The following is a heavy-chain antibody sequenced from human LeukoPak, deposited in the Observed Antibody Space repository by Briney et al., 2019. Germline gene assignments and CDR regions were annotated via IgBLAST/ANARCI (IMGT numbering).Heavy chain of an antibody. V-gene: IGHV4-59*01. CDR1: GGSISSYY. CDR2: IYYSGST. CDR3: ARGITGTIVDP. Sequence: SETLSLTCTVFGGSISSYYWSWIRQPPGKGLEWIGYIYYSGSTNYNPSLKSRVTISVDTSKNQFSLKLSSVTAADTAVYYCARGITGTIVDPWGQGTLVTVSS. J-gene: IGHJ5*02. D-gene: IGHD1-20*01.